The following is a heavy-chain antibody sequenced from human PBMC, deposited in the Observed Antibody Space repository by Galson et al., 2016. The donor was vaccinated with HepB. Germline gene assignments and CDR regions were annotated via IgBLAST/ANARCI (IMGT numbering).Heavy chain of an antibody. D-gene: IGHD5-18*01. V-gene: IGHV3-30*18. Sequence: SLRLSCAASGFTFSSYGMHWVRQAPGKGLEWVAVISFDGSYKYYADSVKGRFTISRDNSKNTIYLQMSSLRAEDTAVYYCAKTTAMVAYYYYGMGVWGKGTPVTVSS. J-gene: IGHJ6*04. CDR3: AKTTAMVAYYYYGMGV. CDR1: GFTFSSYG. CDR2: ISFDGSYK.